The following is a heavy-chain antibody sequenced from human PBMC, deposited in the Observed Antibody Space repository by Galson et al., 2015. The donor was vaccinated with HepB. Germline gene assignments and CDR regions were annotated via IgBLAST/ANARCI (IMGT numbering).Heavy chain of an antibody. Sequence: SLRLSCAASGFTFDDFAMHWVRQAPGKGLEWVSGISWNSGSIGYADSVKGRFTISRDNAKNSLYLQINSLRAEDTALYYCAKGPFDYWGQGTLVTVSS. CDR1: GFTFDDFA. CDR2: ISWNSGSI. CDR3: AKGPFDY. J-gene: IGHJ4*02. V-gene: IGHV3-9*01.